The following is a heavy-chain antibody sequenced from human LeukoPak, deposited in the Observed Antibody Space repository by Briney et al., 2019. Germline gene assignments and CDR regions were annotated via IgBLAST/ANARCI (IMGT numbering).Heavy chain of an antibody. V-gene: IGHV4-39*07. CDR1: GGSISSSSYY. CDR2: IYYSGST. Sequence: ETLSLTCTVSGGSISSSSYYWGWIRQPPGKGLEWIGSIYYSGSTYYNPSLKSRVTISVDTSKNQFSLKLSSVTAADTAVYYCARGLNYYDSSGYYFDYWGQGTLVTVSS. J-gene: IGHJ4*02. D-gene: IGHD3-22*01. CDR3: ARGLNYYDSSGYYFDY.